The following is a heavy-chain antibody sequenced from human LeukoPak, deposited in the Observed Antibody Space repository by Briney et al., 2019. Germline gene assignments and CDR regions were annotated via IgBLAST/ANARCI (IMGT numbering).Heavy chain of an antibody. V-gene: IGHV3-23*01. CDR1: GFTFSSYA. CDR2: IGGSGTST. J-gene: IGHJ4*02. D-gene: IGHD4/OR15-4a*01. Sequence: PGGSLRLSCAVSGFTFSSYAMSWVRRAPGKGLEWVSGIGGSGTSTYYADSVKGRFTISRDNSKNTLYLQMYSLRAEDTAVYYCARAADDYFFDYWGQGTLVTVSS. CDR3: ARAADDYFFDY.